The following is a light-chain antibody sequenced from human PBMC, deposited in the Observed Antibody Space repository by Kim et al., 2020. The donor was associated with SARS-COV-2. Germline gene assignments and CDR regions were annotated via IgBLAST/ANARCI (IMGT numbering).Light chain of an antibody. CDR2: GAS. Sequence: PGERATLSCRASQSVSSSYLAWYQQKPGKAPRLLIYGASSRATGIPDRFSGSGSGTDFTLTISRLEPEDFAVYYCQQYGSSPPWMFGQGTKVDIK. V-gene: IGKV3-20*01. CDR1: QSVSSSY. J-gene: IGKJ1*01. CDR3: QQYGSSPPWM.